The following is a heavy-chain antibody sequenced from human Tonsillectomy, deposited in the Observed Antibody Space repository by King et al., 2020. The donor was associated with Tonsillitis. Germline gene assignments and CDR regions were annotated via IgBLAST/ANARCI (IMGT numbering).Heavy chain of an antibody. J-gene: IGHJ1*01. CDR2: IYSGGST. CDR1: GFTVSSNY. D-gene: IGHD2-8*01. Sequence: VQLVQSGGGLIQPGGSLRLSCPASGFTVSSNYMSWVRQAPGKGLEWVSVIYSGGSTYYADSVKGRFPISRDNSKNTLYLQMNSLRAEDTAVYYCARVLSYANQKGMTEYFQHWGQGTLVTVSS. CDR3: ARVLSYANQKGMTEYFQH. V-gene: IGHV3-53*01.